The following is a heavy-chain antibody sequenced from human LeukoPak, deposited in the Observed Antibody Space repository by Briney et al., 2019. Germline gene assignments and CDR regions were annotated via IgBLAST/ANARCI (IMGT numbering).Heavy chain of an antibody. D-gene: IGHD2-15*01. J-gene: IGHJ1*01. CDR3: ARRDCSGGSCYFQP. CDR1: GGSVSSSSHY. V-gene: IGHV4-39*01. Sequence: SETLSLTCTVSGGSVSSSSHYWNRIRQPPGKGLEWIGSIYYSGSTNYNSSLQSRVTISVDTSKNQFSLRLSSVTAADTAMYYCARRDCSGGSCYFQPWGQGTLVTVSS. CDR2: IYYSGST.